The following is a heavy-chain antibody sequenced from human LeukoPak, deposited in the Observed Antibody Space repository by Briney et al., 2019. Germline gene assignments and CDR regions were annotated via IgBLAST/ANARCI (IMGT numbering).Heavy chain of an antibody. Sequence: PRGSLRLSCAASGFIVNGKYMSWVRQAPGKGLEWVSGIHTNDKTYYADSVQGRFTISRDNSKNTLFLQMNTLRAEDTAVYYCATRIAAGGLFFFDYWGQGTLVTVSS. D-gene: IGHD6-13*01. CDR2: IHTNDKT. J-gene: IGHJ4*02. CDR1: GFIVNGKY. V-gene: IGHV3-53*01. CDR3: ATRIAAGGLFFFDY.